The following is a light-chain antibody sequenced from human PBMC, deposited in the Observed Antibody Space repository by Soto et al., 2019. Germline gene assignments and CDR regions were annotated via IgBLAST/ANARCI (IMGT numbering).Light chain of an antibody. CDR2: AAS. Sequence: AIRMTQSPSSLSASIGDRVTITCRASHVVSNYLAWYQQKPGKAPKALIYAASSLQSGVPSRFSGSGSGTAFSLTISFLQSEDFAAYSCQHYYSYPYTFGHGTTLQMK. J-gene: IGKJ2*01. CDR3: QHYYSYPYT. V-gene: IGKV1-8*01. CDR1: HVVSNY.